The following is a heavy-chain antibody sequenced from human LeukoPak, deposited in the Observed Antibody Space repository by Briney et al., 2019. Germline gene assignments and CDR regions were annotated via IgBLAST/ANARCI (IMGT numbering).Heavy chain of an antibody. J-gene: IGHJ4*02. Sequence: PGESLRLSCAASGFTFITYAMNWVRQAPGKGLEWVSGISGSGGGTFYADSVKGRFTISRDNSKNTAYLQMNSLRAEDTAVYYCAKEMSSDSGSLNGYSDYGGQGSLVTASS. CDR3: AKEMSSDSGSLNGYSDY. CDR1: GFTFITYA. V-gene: IGHV3-23*01. D-gene: IGHD1-26*01. CDR2: ISGSGGGT.